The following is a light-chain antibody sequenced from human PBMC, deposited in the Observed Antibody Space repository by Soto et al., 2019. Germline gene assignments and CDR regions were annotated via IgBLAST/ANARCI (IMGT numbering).Light chain of an antibody. CDR1: QSIMKY. Sequence: DIQMTQSPSSLSASVGDRVTITCRASQSIMKYLHWYQQKPGKAPKLLIYAASSLQSGVPSRFSGSGSGTDFTLTISSLQPEDFASYYCQQSYSVPVTFGQGTKVDIK. CDR2: AAS. V-gene: IGKV1-39*01. J-gene: IGKJ1*01. CDR3: QQSYSVPVT.